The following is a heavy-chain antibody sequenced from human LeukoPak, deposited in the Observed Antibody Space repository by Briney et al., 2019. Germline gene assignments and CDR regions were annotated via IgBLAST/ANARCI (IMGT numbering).Heavy chain of an antibody. J-gene: IGHJ5*02. Sequence: SGPTLVNPTRTLTLTCTFSGFSLSSNTMGVGSIRPMGVGWIRQPPGKALEWLAIIYGEDDKRYSPSLESRLTITADTSKNQVVLTLSNMDPVDTATYYCAHSAYYDNRWFDPWGPGILVTVSS. CDR3: AHSAYYDNRWFDP. D-gene: IGHD3-22*01. CDR2: IYGEDDK. CDR1: GFSLSSNTMGVGSIRPMG. V-gene: IGHV2-5*02.